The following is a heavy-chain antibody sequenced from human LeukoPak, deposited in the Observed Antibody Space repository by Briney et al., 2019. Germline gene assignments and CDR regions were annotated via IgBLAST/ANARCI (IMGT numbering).Heavy chain of an antibody. CDR2: IYHSGST. V-gene: IGHV4-30-2*01. Sequence: PSQTLSLTCAVSGGSISSGGYSWSWIRQPPGKGLEWIGYIYHSGSTNYNPSLKSRVTISVDTSKNQFSLKLSSVTAADTAVYYCARGLRRTPWFDPWGQGTLVTVSS. CDR3: ARGLRRTPWFDP. J-gene: IGHJ5*02. D-gene: IGHD5-12*01. CDR1: GGSISSGGYS.